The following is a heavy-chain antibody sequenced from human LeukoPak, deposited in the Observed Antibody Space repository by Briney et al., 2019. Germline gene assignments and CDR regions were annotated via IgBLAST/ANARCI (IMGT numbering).Heavy chain of an antibody. V-gene: IGHV3-33*01. J-gene: IGHJ4*02. CDR2: IWYDGTTK. CDR1: GFTFSSYG. Sequence: PGWSLRLSCVASGFTFSSYGMHWVRQAPGKGLEWVAVIWYDGTTKYYADSVKGRFTISRDNSKNTLYLQMNSLRAEATAVYYCASDPVGANAGYWGQGTLVTVSS. D-gene: IGHD1-26*01. CDR3: ASDPVGANAGY.